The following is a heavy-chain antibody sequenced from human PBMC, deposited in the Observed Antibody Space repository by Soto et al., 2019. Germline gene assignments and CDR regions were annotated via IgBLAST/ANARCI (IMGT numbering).Heavy chain of an antibody. J-gene: IGHJ4*02. CDR3: ARDPYGGYIFDS. CDR2: ISFDGANI. Sequence: QVQLVESGGGVVQPGTSLRLSCAASGFTFRNYAMHWVRQSPAKGLEWLAVISFDGANIFYADAAKGRFTISRDNSKETLYLRLDSLRPEDTGVYFCARDPYGGYIFDSWGQGTQVTLSS. D-gene: IGHD5-12*01. CDR1: GFTFRNYA. V-gene: IGHV3-30-3*01.